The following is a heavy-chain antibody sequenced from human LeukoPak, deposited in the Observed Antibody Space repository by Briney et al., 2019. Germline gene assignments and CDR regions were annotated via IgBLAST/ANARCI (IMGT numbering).Heavy chain of an antibody. CDR1: GYTFSRYD. J-gene: IGHJ4*02. Sequence: GGSQRLSCAASGYTFSRYDKSGVRQAPGRGGEGVTAMRGSGGRTYYADSVKGRFTISRDNSKNTLYLQMNSLRAEDTAVYYCAKDNPHSYYYFDYWGQGTLVTVSS. CDR3: AKDNPHSYYYFDY. V-gene: IGHV3-23*01. CDR2: MRGSGGRT. D-gene: IGHD4-11*01.